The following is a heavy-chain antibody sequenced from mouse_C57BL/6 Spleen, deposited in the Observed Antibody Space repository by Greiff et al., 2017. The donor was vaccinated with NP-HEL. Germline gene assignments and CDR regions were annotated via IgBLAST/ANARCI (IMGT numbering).Heavy chain of an antibody. Sequence: EVQLQQSGPELVKPGASVKISCKASGYTFTDYYMNWVKQSHGKSLEWIGDINPNNGGTSYNQKFKGKATLTVDKSSSTAYMELRSLTSEYSAVYYCSRNAVVAFYYYAMDYWGQGTSVTVSS. CDR3: SRNAVVAFYYYAMDY. V-gene: IGHV1-26*01. CDR1: GYTFTDYY. D-gene: IGHD1-1*01. CDR2: INPNNGGT. J-gene: IGHJ4*01.